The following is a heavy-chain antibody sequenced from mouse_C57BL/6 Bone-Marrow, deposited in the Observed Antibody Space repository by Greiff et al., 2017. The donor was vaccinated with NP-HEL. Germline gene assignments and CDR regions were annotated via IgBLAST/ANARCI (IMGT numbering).Heavy chain of an antibody. CDR1: GFSFNTYA. D-gene: IGHD3-2*02. CDR2: VRSKSNNYAT. J-gene: IGHJ4*01. CDR3: VRTAQAIMDY. Sequence: GGGLVQPKGSLNLSCAASGFSFNTYAMNWVRQAPGKGLEWVARVRSKSNNYATYYADSVKDRFTISRDDSESMLYLQMNNLKTEDTAMYYCVRTAQAIMDYWGQGTSVTVSS. V-gene: IGHV10-1*01.